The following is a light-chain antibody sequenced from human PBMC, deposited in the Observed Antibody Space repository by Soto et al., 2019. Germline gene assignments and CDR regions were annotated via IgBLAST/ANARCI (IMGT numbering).Light chain of an antibody. V-gene: IGKV1-33*01. J-gene: IGKJ2*03. CDR1: QDITNY. CDR2: DAS. Sequence: TQMTQSPLFLSASIGDRVTITCQASQDITNYLNWYQQKPGKAPKLLIYDASMLERGVPSRFSGGGSGTHFTFTISSLQPEDIATFYCQQYDSFPYSFGQGTKVDIK. CDR3: QQYDSFPYS.